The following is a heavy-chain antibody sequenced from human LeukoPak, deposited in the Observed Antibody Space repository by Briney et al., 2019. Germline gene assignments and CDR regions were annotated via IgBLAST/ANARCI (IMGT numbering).Heavy chain of an antibody. V-gene: IGHV3-64D*06. CDR1: GFTFSSYA. CDR2: ISSNGGST. CDR3: VKAPKSSWYYNWFDP. J-gene: IGHJ5*02. D-gene: IGHD6-13*01. Sequence: PGGSLRLSCSASGFTFSSYAMHWVRQAPGKGLEYVSAISSNGGSTYYADSVKGRFTISRDNSKNTLYLQMSSLRAEDTAVYYYVKAPKSSWYYNWFDPWGQGTLVTVSS.